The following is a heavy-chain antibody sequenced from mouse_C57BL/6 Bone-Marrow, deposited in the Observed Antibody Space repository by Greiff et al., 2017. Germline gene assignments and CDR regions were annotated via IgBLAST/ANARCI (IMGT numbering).Heavy chain of an antibody. Sequence: EVKVVESGEGLVKPGGSLKLSCAASGFTFSSYAMSWVRQTPEKRLEWVAYISSGGDHIYYADTVKGRFTISRDNARNTLYLQMSSLKSEDTAMYYCTREGPSLYRVPMDYWGQGTSVTVSS. CDR1: GFTFSSYA. J-gene: IGHJ4*01. CDR3: TREGPSLYRVPMDY. D-gene: IGHD6-1*01. V-gene: IGHV5-9-1*02. CDR2: ISSGGDHI.